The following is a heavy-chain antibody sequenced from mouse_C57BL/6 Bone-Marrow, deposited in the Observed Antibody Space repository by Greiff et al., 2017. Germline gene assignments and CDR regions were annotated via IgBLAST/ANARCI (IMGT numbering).Heavy chain of an antibody. Sequence: EVKLVESGGDLVKPGGSLKLSCAASGFTFSSYGMSWVRQTPDKRLEWVATISSGGSYTYYPDSVQGRFTISRDNAKNTLYLQMSSLKSEDTAMYYCARQGRGYAMDYWGQGTSVTVSS. V-gene: IGHV5-6*01. J-gene: IGHJ4*01. CDR2: ISSGGSYT. CDR1: GFTFSSYG. CDR3: ARQGRGYAMDY.